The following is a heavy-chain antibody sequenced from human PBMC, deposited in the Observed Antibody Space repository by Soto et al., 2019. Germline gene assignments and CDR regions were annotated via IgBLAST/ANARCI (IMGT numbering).Heavy chain of an antibody. D-gene: IGHD6-13*01. CDR3: ARDQVAAAPHWFDP. V-gene: IGHV4-4*07. Sequence: QVQLQESGPGLVKPSETLSLTCTVSGGSISSYYWSWIRQPAGKGLEWIGRIYTSGSTNYNPSLKRRVTMSVDTSKNQSYLKLSSVTSAYTAVYYCARDQVAAAPHWFDPWGQGTLVTVSS. CDR2: IYTSGST. J-gene: IGHJ5*02. CDR1: GGSISSYY.